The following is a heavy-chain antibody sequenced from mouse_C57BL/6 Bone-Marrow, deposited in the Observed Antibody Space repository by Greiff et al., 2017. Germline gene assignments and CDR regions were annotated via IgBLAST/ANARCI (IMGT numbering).Heavy chain of an antibody. CDR3: AMDSSGWYYFDY. Sequence: VQLKQSGPELVKPGASVKISCKASGYSFTGYYMNWVKQSPEKSLEWIGEINPSTGGTTYNQKFKAKATLTVDKSSSTAYMQLKSLTSEDSAVYYCAMDSSGWYYFDYWGQGTTLTVSS. CDR1: GYSFTGYY. J-gene: IGHJ2*01. D-gene: IGHD3-2*02. CDR2: INPSTGGT. V-gene: IGHV1-42*01.